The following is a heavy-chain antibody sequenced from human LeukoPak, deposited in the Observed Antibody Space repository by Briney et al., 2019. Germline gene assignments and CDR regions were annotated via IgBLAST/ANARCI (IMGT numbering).Heavy chain of an antibody. CDR3: AKDLSYYYDSSRGDY. J-gene: IGHJ4*02. D-gene: IGHD3-22*01. Sequence: GGSLRLSCAASGFTFSSYAMSWVRQAPGKGLEWVSAISGSGGSTYYADFVKGRFIISRDNSKNTLYLQMNSLRAEDTAVYYCAKDLSYYYDSSRGDYWGQGTLVTVSS. CDR2: ISGSGGST. CDR1: GFTFSSYA. V-gene: IGHV3-23*01.